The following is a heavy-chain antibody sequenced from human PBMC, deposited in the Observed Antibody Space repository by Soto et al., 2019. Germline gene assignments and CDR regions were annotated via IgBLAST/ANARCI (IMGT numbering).Heavy chain of an antibody. D-gene: IGHD1-1*01. Sequence: GMSLRLSCAASGFTVSNYYMSWVRQAPGRGLQWVSVIYTAGPTYYADSVKGRFTISRXGXXXXLXFXMXXXXAEXTATYYCARGKSRHAYNPLGYWGPGTLVTVSS. V-gene: IGHV3-53*01. CDR1: GFTVSNYY. CDR3: ARGKSRHAYNPLGY. J-gene: IGHJ4*02. CDR2: IYTAGPT.